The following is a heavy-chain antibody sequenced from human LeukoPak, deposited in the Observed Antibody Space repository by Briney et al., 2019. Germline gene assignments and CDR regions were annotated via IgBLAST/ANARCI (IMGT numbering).Heavy chain of an antibody. D-gene: IGHD5-12*01. CDR2: INHSGST. V-gene: IGHV4-34*01. Sequence: SETLSLTCAVYGGSFSGYYWSWIRQPPGRGLEWIGEINHSGSTNYNPSLKSRVTISVDTSKNQFSLKLSSVTAADTAVYYCARGRDSGYDQPSSNCFDPWGQGTLVTVSS. CDR1: GGSFSGYY. CDR3: ARGRDSGYDQPSSNCFDP. J-gene: IGHJ5*02.